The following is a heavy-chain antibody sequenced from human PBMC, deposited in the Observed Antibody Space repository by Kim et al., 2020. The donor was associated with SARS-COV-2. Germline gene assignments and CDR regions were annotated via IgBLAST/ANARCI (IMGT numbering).Heavy chain of an antibody. J-gene: IGHJ5*02. CDR3: ARQARDFPVRVNWFDP. V-gene: IGHV4-39*01. Sequence: SETLSLTCTVSGGSISSSSYYWGWIRQRPGQELEWIGSIYYSGSSNYTPPLKSRVTISVDTTKNQFYLKLSSVTAAATAVYYCARQARDFPVRVNWFDPWGQGTLVTVSS. CDR1: GGSISSSSYY. D-gene: IGHD6-6*01. CDR2: IYYSGSS.